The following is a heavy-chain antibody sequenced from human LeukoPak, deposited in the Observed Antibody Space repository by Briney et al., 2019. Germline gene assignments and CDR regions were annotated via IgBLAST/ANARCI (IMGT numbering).Heavy chain of an antibody. CDR2: ISYDGSNK. CDR3: ARDLKRWLQSDAFDI. Sequence: GGSLRLSCAASGFTFSSYAMHWVRQAPGKGLEWVAVISYDGSNKYYADSVKGRFTISRDNSKNTLYLQMNSLRAGDTAVYYCARDLKRWLQSDAFDIWGQGTMVTVSS. V-gene: IGHV3-30-3*01. D-gene: IGHD5-24*01. J-gene: IGHJ3*02. CDR1: GFTFSSYA.